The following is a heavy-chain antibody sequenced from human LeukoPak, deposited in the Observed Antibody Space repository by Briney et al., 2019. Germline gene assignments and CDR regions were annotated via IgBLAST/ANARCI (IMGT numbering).Heavy chain of an antibody. CDR3: AREFSGYDSSDY. D-gene: IGHD5-12*01. Sequence: GASVKVSCKASGYTFTGYYMHWVRQAPGQGLEWMGWINPNSGGTNYAQKFQDRVTMTRDTSISTAYMELSRLRSDDTAVYYCAREFSGYDSSDYWGQGTLVTVSS. J-gene: IGHJ4*02. CDR2: INPNSGGT. CDR1: GYTFTGYY. V-gene: IGHV1-2*02.